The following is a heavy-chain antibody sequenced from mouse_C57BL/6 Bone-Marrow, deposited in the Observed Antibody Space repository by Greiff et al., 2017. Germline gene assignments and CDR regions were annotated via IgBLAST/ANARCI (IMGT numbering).Heavy chain of an antibody. V-gene: IGHV1-18*01. CDR3: ARRGFDY. J-gene: IGHJ2*01. CDR1: GYTFTDYN. Sequence: EVKLEESGPELVKPGASVKIPCKASGYTFTDYNMDWVKQSHGKSLEGIGDINPNNGGTIYNQKFKGKATLTVDKSSSTAYMELRSLTSEDTAVYYCARRGFDYWGQGTTLTVSS. CDR2: INPNNGGT.